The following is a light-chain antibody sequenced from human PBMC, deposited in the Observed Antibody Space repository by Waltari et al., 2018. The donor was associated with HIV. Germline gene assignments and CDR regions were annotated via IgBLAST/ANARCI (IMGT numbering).Light chain of an antibody. CDR1: RSILYKSPSSRS. CDR2: WAS. Sequence: VVITQSPDSLPVSLGERATINWRSSRSILYKSPSSRSLAWYQQKPRQPPKLLITWASARESGVPDRFSGGGYGTDFTLTITRMQDEEVAVYHCQEYFRIPPTFGGGTKVEIK. J-gene: IGKJ4*01. CDR3: QEYFRIPPT. V-gene: IGKV4-1*01.